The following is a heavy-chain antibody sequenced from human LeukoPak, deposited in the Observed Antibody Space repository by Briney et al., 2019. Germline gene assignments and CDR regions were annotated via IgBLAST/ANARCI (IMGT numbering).Heavy chain of an antibody. CDR1: GFTFSSYS. V-gene: IGHV3-21*01. CDR2: ISSSSIYI. Sequence: GGSLRLSCAGSGFTFSSYSMHWVRQAPGKGLEWVSSISSSSIYIYYADSLKGRFTISRDNAKNSLSLQMNSLRAEDTAVYYCARALRRYSYGYPSPDYWGQGTLVTVSS. J-gene: IGHJ4*02. D-gene: IGHD5-18*01. CDR3: ARALRRYSYGYPSPDY.